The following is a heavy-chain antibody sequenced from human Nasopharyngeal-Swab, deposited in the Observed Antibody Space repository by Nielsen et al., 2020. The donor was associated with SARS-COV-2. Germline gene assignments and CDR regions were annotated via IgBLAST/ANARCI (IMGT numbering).Heavy chain of an antibody. CDR2: IYYSGST. J-gene: IGHJ4*02. CDR1: GGSISSSSYY. D-gene: IGHD6-19*01. V-gene: IGHV4-39*01. Sequence: SETLSLTCTVSGGSISSSSYYWGWIRQPPGKGLGWIGSIYYSGSTYYNPSLKSRVTISVDTSKNQFSLKLSSVTAADTAVYYCARRGRIAVAGFFDYWGQGTLVTVSS. CDR3: ARRGRIAVAGFFDY.